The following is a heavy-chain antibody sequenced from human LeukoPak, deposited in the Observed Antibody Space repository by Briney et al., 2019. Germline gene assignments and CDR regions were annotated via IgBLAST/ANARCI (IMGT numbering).Heavy chain of an antibody. Sequence: PSETLSLTCTVSGGSISSGSYYWGWIRQPPGKGLEWIGSIYYSGSTYYNPSLKSRVTISVDTSKNQFSLKLSSVTAADTAVYYCARHVLSGYLNYWYFDLWGRGTLVTVSS. CDR3: ARHVLSGYLNYWYFDL. D-gene: IGHD3-3*01. CDR2: IYYSGST. J-gene: IGHJ2*01. V-gene: IGHV4-39*01. CDR1: GGSISSGSYY.